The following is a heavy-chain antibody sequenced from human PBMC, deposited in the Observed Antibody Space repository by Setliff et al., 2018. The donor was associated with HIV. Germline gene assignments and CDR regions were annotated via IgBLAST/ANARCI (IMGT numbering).Heavy chain of an antibody. J-gene: IGHJ5*02. D-gene: IGHD2-15*01. Sequence: SETLSLTCTVSGDSISSYYWNWIRQPPGKALEWIGYIYYGSTHYNPSFEGRVTISVDTSKSQFSLKLRSVTAADTAMYYCARRRCSAASCPDNSWNWLDPWGQGTQVTVSS. CDR3: ARRRCSAASCPDNSWNWLDP. CDR1: GDSISSYY. CDR2: IYYGST. V-gene: IGHV4-59*08.